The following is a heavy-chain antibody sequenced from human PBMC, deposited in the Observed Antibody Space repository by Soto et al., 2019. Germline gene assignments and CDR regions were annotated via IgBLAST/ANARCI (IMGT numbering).Heavy chain of an antibody. D-gene: IGHD4-17*01. CDR2: IYYSGST. Sequence: SETLSLTCTVSGGSISSYYWSWIRQPPGKGLKWIGYIYYSGSTNYNPSLKSRVTISVDTSKNQFSLKLSSVTAADTAVYYCAGKKDYGDHFDYWGQGTLVTVSS. J-gene: IGHJ4*02. V-gene: IGHV4-59*01. CDR3: AGKKDYGDHFDY. CDR1: GGSISSYY.